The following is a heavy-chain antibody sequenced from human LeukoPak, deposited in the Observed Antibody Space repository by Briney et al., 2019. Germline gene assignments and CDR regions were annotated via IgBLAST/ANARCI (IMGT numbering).Heavy chain of an antibody. D-gene: IGHD3-16*01. CDR2: IYSDDEK. CDR3: AHRRGGYFDY. J-gene: IGHJ4*02. Sequence: ESGPTLVKPTQTLTLTCTFSGFSLTTSGEAVGWIRQPPRKALEWLALIYSDDEKHYIPSLKNRLTITKDTSKNQVVLTMTNMDPLDTVTYYCAHRRGGYFDYWGQGILVTVSS. V-gene: IGHV2-5*02. CDR1: GFSLTTSGEA.